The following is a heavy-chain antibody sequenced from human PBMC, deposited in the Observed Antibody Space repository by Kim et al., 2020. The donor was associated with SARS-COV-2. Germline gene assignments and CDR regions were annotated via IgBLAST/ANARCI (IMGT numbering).Heavy chain of an antibody. J-gene: IGHJ4*02. V-gene: IGHV3-7*01. CDR3: ARAHPELVFLPFN. D-gene: IGHD1-7*01. CDR1: GFTFSSYW. CDR2: IKQDGSEK. Sequence: GGSLRLSYAASGFTFSSYWMSWVRQAPGKGLEWVANIKQDGSEKYYVDSVKGRFTISRDNAKNSLYLQMNSLRAEDTAVYYCARAHPELVFLPFNWGQGTLVTVSS.